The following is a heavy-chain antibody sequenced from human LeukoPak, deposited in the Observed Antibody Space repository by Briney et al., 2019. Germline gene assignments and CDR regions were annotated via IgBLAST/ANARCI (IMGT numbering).Heavy chain of an antibody. D-gene: IGHD2-21*02. Sequence: SETLSLTCAVYGGSFSGYYWSWIRQPPGKGLEWIGAINHSGSTNYNPSLKSRVTISVDTSKNQFSLKLSSVTAADTAVYYCARVRLAYCGGDCYSTKFDYWGQGTLVTVSS. V-gene: IGHV4-34*01. CDR3: ARVRLAYCGGDCYSTKFDY. J-gene: IGHJ4*02. CDR2: INHSGST. CDR1: GGSFSGYY.